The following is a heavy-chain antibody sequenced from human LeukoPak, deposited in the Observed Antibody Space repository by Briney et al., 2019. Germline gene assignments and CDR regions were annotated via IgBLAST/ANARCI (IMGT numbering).Heavy chain of an antibody. D-gene: IGHD6-13*01. CDR3: AIDRIISAAGDTY. CDR2: INRDGSSK. J-gene: IGHJ4*02. V-gene: IGHV3-74*01. CDR1: GFTFSDYC. Sequence: GGSLRLSCAASGFTFSDYCMHWVRQAPGKGLVWVSGINRDGSSKNYADSVKGRFTISRDNAKNTLSLQMNSLRAEDTDVYYCAIDRIISAAGDTYGGQGTLVTVP.